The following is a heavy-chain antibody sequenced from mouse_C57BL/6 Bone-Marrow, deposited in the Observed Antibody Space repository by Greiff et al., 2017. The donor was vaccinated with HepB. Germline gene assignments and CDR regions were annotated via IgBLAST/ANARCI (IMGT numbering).Heavy chain of an antibody. CDR3: TRWGTVVATDYYAMDY. CDR1: GYTFTDYE. CDR2: IDPETGGT. D-gene: IGHD1-1*01. J-gene: IGHJ4*01. V-gene: IGHV1-15*01. Sequence: VQLQQSGAELVRPGASVTLSCKASGYTFTDYEMHWVKQTPVHDLEWIGAIDPETGGTAYNQKFKGKAILTADKSSSTAYMELRSLTSEDSAVYYCTRWGTVVATDYYAMDYWGQGTSVTVSS.